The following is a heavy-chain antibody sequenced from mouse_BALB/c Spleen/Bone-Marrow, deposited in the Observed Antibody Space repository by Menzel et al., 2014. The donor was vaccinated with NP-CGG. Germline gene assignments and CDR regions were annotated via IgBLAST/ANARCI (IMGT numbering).Heavy chain of an antibody. CDR1: GFTFSSYT. V-gene: IGHV5-6-4*01. D-gene: IGHD2-1*01. CDR2: ISSGGSYT. Sequence: EVQGVESGGGLVKPGGSLKLSCAASGFTFSSYTMSWVRQTPEERLEWVATISSGGSYTYYPDSVKGRFTISRDNAKNTLYLQMSSLKSEDTAMYYCTRDGKGNYDYAMDYWGQGTSVTVSS. J-gene: IGHJ4*01. CDR3: TRDGKGNYDYAMDY.